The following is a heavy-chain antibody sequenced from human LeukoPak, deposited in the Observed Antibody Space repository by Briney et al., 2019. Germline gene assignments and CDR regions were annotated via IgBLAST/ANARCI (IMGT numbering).Heavy chain of an antibody. CDR3: ARGSSGIAVAANGAFDI. D-gene: IGHD6-19*01. J-gene: IGHJ3*02. CDR2: INWNGGST. Sequence: GGSLRLSCAASGFTFDDYGMSWVRQAPGKGLEWASGINWNGGSTGYADSVKGRFTISRDNAKNSLYLQMNSLRAEDTALYHCARGSSGIAVAANGAFDIWGQGTMVTVSS. V-gene: IGHV3-20*01. CDR1: GFTFDDYG.